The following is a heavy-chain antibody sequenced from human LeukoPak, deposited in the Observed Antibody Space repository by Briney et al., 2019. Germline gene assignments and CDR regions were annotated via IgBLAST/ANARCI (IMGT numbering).Heavy chain of an antibody. Sequence: GRSLRLSCAASGFTFSSYGMHWVRQAPGKGLEWVAVIWYDGSNKYYADSVKGRFTISRDNSKNTLYLQMNSLSAEDTAVYYCARDTGGFYFDYWGQGTLVTVSS. J-gene: IGHJ4*02. V-gene: IGHV3-33*01. CDR1: GFTFSSYG. D-gene: IGHD3-16*01. CDR2: IWYDGSNK. CDR3: ARDTGGFYFDY.